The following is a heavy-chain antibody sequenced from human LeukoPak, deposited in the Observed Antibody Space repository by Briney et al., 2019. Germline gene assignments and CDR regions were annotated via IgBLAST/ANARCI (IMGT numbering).Heavy chain of an antibody. J-gene: IGHJ4*02. CDR1: GGSISSYY. Sequence: SETLSLTCTVSGGSISSYYWSWIRQPPGKGLEWIGYIYYSGSTNYNPSLKSRVTISVDTSKNQFSLKLSSVTAADTAVYYCARGGPYYDILTGYYTGTLIDYWGQGTLVTVSS. CDR2: IYYSGST. D-gene: IGHD3-9*01. CDR3: ARGGPYYDILTGYYTGTLIDY. V-gene: IGHV4-59*08.